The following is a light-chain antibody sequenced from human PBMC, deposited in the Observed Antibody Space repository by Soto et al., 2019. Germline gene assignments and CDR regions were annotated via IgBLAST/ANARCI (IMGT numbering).Light chain of an antibody. CDR2: KAS. J-gene: IGKJ1*01. Sequence: DIQMTQSPSTLSASVGDRVTITCRASQSISSWLAWYQQKPGKAPKLLIYKASTLKSGVPSRFSGSGSGTEFTLTISSLQPDDFATYYCQQYNRYFKSFGQGTKVDIK. CDR3: QQYNRYFKS. V-gene: IGKV1-5*03. CDR1: QSISSW.